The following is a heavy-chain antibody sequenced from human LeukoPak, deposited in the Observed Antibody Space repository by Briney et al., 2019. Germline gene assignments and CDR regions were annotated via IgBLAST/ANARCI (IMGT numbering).Heavy chain of an antibody. D-gene: IGHD1-1*01. CDR3: VRDLMGSGSTTAYLHH. V-gene: IGHV3-21*01. Sequence: GGSLRLSCAASGFTLSDYSMNWVRQAPGKGLEWVSSIGRSSRHVYYAGSVKGRFTISRDNAKNSLYLQMNSLRAEDMAVYFCVRDLMGSGSTTAYLHHWGQGTLVTVSS. J-gene: IGHJ1*01. CDR1: GFTLSDYS. CDR2: IGRSSRHV.